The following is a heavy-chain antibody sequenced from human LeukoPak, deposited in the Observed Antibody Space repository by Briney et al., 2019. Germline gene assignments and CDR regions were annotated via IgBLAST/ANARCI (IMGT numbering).Heavy chain of an antibody. Sequence: PSETLSLTCAVSGGSISSSSYYWGWIRQPPGKGLEWIGSIYYSGSTYYNPSLKSRVTISVDTSKNQFSLKLSSVTAADTAVYYCAREKTRYYDILTGYYRCGAFDIWGQGTMVTVSS. D-gene: IGHD3-9*01. CDR1: GGSISSSSYY. CDR2: IYYSGST. CDR3: AREKTRYYDILTGYYRCGAFDI. V-gene: IGHV4-39*07. J-gene: IGHJ3*02.